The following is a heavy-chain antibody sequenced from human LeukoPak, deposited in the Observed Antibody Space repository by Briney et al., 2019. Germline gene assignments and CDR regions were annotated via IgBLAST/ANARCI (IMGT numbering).Heavy chain of an antibody. CDR2: TYYTSKWYN. D-gene: IGHD2/OR15-2a*01. Sequence: SQTLSLTCAISGDSVSSNIVAWNWIRQSPSSGLEWLGRTYYTSKWYNDYATTVKSRMTLSADTAKTQVSLQLNSVTPEDTAVYYCAREIRNSFDIWGQGTVVIVSS. CDR3: AREIRNSFDI. V-gene: IGHV6-1*01. CDR1: GDSVSSNIVA. J-gene: IGHJ3*02.